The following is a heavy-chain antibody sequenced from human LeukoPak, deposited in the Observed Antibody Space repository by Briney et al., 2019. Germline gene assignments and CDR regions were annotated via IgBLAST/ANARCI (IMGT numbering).Heavy chain of an antibody. CDR3: ARLDGQGAFDI. V-gene: IGHV5-51*01. Sequence: GESLQISCKGSAYSSISYWISRVGQLPAKGLEWWGISYPGDSDTRYSASVQRQVPISADKSISTAYLQWSSLEASDTAMYYCARLDGQGAFDIWGQGTMVTVSS. CDR1: AYSSISYW. J-gene: IGHJ3*02. CDR2: SYPGDSDT. D-gene: IGHD4-17*01.